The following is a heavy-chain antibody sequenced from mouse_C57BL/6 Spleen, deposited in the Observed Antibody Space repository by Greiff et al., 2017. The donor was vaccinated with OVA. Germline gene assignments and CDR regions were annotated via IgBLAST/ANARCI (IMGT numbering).Heavy chain of an antibody. CDR3: ARHVNSYVWYFDV. Sequence: QVQLQQSGPGLVAPSQSLSITCTVSGFSLTSYGVHWVRQPPGKGLEWLVVIWSDGSTTYNSALKSRLSISKDNSKSQVFLKMNSLQTVDTAMYYCARHVNSYVWYFDVWGTGTTVTVSS. CDR2: IWSDGST. V-gene: IGHV2-6-1*01. J-gene: IGHJ1*03. CDR1: GFSLTSYG. D-gene: IGHD1-1*01.